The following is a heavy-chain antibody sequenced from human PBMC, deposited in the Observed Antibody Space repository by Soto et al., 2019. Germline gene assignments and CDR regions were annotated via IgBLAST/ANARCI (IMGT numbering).Heavy chain of an antibody. CDR1: GFTFSSYA. D-gene: IGHD2-15*01. V-gene: IGHV3-64*01. Sequence: PGGSLRLSCAASGFTFSSYAMHWVRQAPGKGLEYVSAISSNGGSTYYANSVKGRFTISRDNSKNTLYLQMGSLRAEDMAVYYCAGSPRYCSGGSCLYKTPYYYYYMDVWGKGTTVTVSS. CDR3: AGSPRYCSGGSCLYKTPYYYYYMDV. J-gene: IGHJ6*03. CDR2: ISSNGGST.